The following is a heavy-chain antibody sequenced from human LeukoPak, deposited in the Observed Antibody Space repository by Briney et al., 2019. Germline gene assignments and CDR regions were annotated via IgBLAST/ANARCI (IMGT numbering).Heavy chain of an antibody. J-gene: IGHJ6*02. CDR2: ISSSSSTI. V-gene: IGHV3-48*02. Sequence: GGSLRLSCTASGFTFSSYSMNWVRQAPGKGLEWVSYISSSSSTIYYTDSVKGRFTISRDNAKNSLYLQMNSLRDGDTAVYYCARGRPFGMDVWGQGTTVTVSS. CDR1: GFTFSSYS. CDR3: ARGRPFGMDV.